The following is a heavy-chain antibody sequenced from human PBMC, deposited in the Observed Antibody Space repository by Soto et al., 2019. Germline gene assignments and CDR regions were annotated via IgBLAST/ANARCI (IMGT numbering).Heavy chain of an antibody. D-gene: IGHD3-10*01. Sequence: QVQLVESGGGVVQPGRSLRLSCAASGFTFSSYGMHWVRQAPGKGLEWVAVISYDGSNKYYADSVKGRFTISRDNSKNTLYLQMNSPRAEDTAVYYCAKDSIGSGSSYSDLDYWGQGTLVTVSS. V-gene: IGHV3-30*18. J-gene: IGHJ4*02. CDR3: AKDSIGSGSSYSDLDY. CDR1: GFTFSSYG. CDR2: ISYDGSNK.